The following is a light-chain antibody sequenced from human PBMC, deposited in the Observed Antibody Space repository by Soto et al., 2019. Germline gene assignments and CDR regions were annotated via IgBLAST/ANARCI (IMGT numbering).Light chain of an antibody. CDR2: EVN. CDR3: CSSGGSPTYV. V-gene: IGLV2-23*02. CDR1: SSNVGSYNL. J-gene: IGLJ1*01. Sequence: QSVLTQPASLSGSPGQSITISCTGTSSNVGSYNLVSWYQQHPGKAPKLMIFEVNKRPSGVANRFSGSKSGNTASLTISGLKGEDEADYYCCSSGGSPTYVFGTGTKLTVL.